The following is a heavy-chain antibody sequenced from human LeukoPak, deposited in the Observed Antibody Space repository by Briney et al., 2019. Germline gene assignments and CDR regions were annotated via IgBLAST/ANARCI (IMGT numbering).Heavy chain of an antibody. J-gene: IGHJ4*02. Sequence: PGGSLRLSCAASGFTVSSNYMSWVRQAPGKGLEWVANIKQDGSEKYYVDSVKGRFTISRDNAKNSLYLQMNSLRAEDTAVYYCARDLGGNGPTSFFDYWGQGTLVTVSS. V-gene: IGHV3-7*01. D-gene: IGHD3-16*01. CDR3: ARDLGGNGPTSFFDY. CDR1: GFTVSSNY. CDR2: IKQDGSEK.